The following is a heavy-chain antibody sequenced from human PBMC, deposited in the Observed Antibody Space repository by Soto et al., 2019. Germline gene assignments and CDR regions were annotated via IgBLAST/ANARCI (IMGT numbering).Heavy chain of an antibody. D-gene: IGHD2-2*01. CDR1: GGSISFYY. V-gene: IGHV4-59*13. CDR3: ARVSGYCSSTSCLGNFDH. CDR2: IYYTGTT. Sequence: PSETLSLTCTVSGGSISFYYWGWIRQLPGKGLEWIAYIYYTGTTNYNHSLRSRATISVDTSKNQFSLKLSSVTAADTAVYYCARVSGYCSSTSCLGNFDHWGQGTLVTVSS. J-gene: IGHJ4*02.